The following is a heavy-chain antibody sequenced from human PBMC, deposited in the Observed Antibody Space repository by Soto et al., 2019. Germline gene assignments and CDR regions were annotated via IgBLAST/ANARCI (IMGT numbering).Heavy chain of an antibody. J-gene: IGHJ4*02. CDR3: ARDGEMATIRVREKVLYYFDY. V-gene: IGHV3-30-3*01. CDR1: GFTFSSYA. D-gene: IGHD5-12*01. CDR2: ISYDGSNK. Sequence: QVQLVESGGGVVQPGRSLRLSCAASGFTFSSYAMHWVRQAPGKGLEWVAVISYDGSNKYYADSVKGRFTISRDNSKNTLYLQMNSLRAEDTAVYYCARDGEMATIRVREKVLYYFDYWGQGTLVTVSS.